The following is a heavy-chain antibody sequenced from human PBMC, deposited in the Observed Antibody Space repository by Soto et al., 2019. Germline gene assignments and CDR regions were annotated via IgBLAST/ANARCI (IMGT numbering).Heavy chain of an antibody. V-gene: IGHV4-30-4*01. D-gene: IGHD3-10*01. CDR3: ARAPNPYYYGSVYFDY. J-gene: IGHJ4*02. CDR1: GGSISSGDYY. Sequence: SETLSLTCTVSGGSISSGDYYWSWIRQPPGKGLEWIGYIYYSGSTYYNPSLKSRVTISVDTSKNQFSLKLSSVTAADTAVYYCARAPNPYYYGSVYFDYWGQGTLVTVSS. CDR2: IYYSGST.